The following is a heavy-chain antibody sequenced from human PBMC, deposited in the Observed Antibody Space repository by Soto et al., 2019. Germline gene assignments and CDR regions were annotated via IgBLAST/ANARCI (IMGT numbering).Heavy chain of an antibody. CDR2: ISGSGGST. D-gene: IGHD2-2*02. Sequence: GGSLRLSCAASGFTFRSYAMSWVRQAPGKGLEWVSAISGSGGSTYYADSVKGRFTISRVNSKNTLYLQRKRRRAEDTAVYYCAKAGAHCSSTSCDTDTAFYGMDVWRQGTTVTVSS. J-gene: IGHJ6*02. V-gene: IGHV3-23*01. CDR1: GFTFRSYA. CDR3: AKAGAHCSSTSCDTDTAFYGMDV.